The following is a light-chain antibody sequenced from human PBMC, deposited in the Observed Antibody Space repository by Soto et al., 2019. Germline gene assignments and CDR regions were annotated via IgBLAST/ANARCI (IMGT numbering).Light chain of an antibody. CDR3: QQYNNWPPIT. V-gene: IGKV3-11*01. CDR1: QSVSSS. Sequence: EIVLTQSPATLSLSPGERATLSCRASQSVSSSLAWYQQKPGQAPRLLIYDASNRATGIPARFSGSGSGTDFTLTISRLEPEDFAIYYCQQYNNWPPITFGQGTRLEIK. J-gene: IGKJ5*01. CDR2: DAS.